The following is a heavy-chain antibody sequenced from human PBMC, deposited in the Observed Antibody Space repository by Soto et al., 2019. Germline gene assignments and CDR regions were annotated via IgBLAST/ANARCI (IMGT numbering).Heavy chain of an antibody. J-gene: IGHJ5*02. CDR1: GGSISSYC. CDR3: ARGLRISSVAPTWWCAP. D-gene: IGHD6-25*01. V-gene: IGHV4-59*01. CDR2: INYSGST. Sequence: SETLCLTCTVSGGSISSYCWSWIRQPPGKGLEWIGYINYSGSTKYNPSLKSRVNISVDTSKHQFSLKLSSVTAADTAVYYCARGLRISSVAPTWWCAPWGQGTLVTVSS.